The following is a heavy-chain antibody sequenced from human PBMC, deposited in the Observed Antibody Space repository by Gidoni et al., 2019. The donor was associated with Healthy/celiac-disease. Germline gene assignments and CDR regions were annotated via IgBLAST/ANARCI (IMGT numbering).Heavy chain of an antibody. J-gene: IGHJ4*02. CDR1: GFTFSSYE. CDR3: ASAVLVAPFDY. Sequence: EVQLVESGGGLVQPGGSLRLSCAAPGFTFSSYEMNWVRQAPGKGLEWVSYISSSGSTIYYADSVKGRFTISRDNAKNSLYLQMNSLRAEDTAVYYCASAVLVAPFDYWGQGTLVTVSS. D-gene: IGHD2-8*02. CDR2: ISSSGSTI. V-gene: IGHV3-48*03.